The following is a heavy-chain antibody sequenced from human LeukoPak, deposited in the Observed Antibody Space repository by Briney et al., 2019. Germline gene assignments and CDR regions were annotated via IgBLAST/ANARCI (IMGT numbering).Heavy chain of an antibody. V-gene: IGHV1-69*13. CDR3: AKKRVRITMIVVVIPDSYYFDY. CDR2: IIPIFGTA. Sequence: SVKVSCKASGGTFSSYAISWVRQAPGQGLEWMGGIIPIFGTANYAQKFQGRVTITADESTSTAYIELSSLRSEDTAVYYCAKKRVRITMIVVVIPDSYYFDYWGQGTLVTVSS. CDR1: GGTFSSYA. D-gene: IGHD3-22*01. J-gene: IGHJ4*02.